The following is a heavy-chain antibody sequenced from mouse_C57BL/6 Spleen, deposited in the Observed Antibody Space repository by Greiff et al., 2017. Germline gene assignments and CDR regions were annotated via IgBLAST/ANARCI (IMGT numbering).Heavy chain of an antibody. CDR2: ISSGSSTI. CDR1: GFTFSDYG. D-gene: IGHD1-1*01. CDR3: ARTDYYGSSYDDY. Sequence: EVQVVESGGGLVKPGGSLKLSCAASGFTFSDYGMHWVRQAPEKGLEWVAYISSGSSTIYYADTVKGRFTISRDNGKNTLFLQMTILRSEDTAMYYCARTDYYGSSYDDYWGQGTTLTVSS. J-gene: IGHJ2*01. V-gene: IGHV5-17*01.